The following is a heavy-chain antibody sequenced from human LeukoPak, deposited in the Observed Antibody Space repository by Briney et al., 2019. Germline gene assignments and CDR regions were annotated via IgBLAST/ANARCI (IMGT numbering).Heavy chain of an antibody. CDR1: GGFISSSNW. D-gene: IGHD2-2*01. J-gene: IGHJ5*02. CDR3: ARGGFDIVVVPAANGDNWFDP. CDR2: IFHSGST. Sequence: SETLSLTCAVSGGFISSSNWWSWVRQPPGKGLEWIGKIFHSGSTNYNPSLKSRVTISVDKSKNQFSLKLSSVTAADTAVYYCARGGFDIVVVPAANGDNWFDPWGQGTLVTVSS. V-gene: IGHV4-4*02.